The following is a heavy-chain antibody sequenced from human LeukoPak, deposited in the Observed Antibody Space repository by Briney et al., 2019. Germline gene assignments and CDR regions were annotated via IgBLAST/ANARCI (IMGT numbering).Heavy chain of an antibody. V-gene: IGHV4-30-2*01. J-gene: IGHJ3*02. CDR1: GGSISSGGYS. D-gene: IGHD1-26*01. CDR2: IYHSGST. CDR3: AREWANGNAFDI. Sequence: SQTLSLTCAVSGGSISSGGYSWSRIRQPPGKGLEWIGYIYHSGSTYYNPSLKSRVTISVDRSKNQFSLKLSSVTAADTAVYYCAREWANGNAFDIWGQGTMVTVSS.